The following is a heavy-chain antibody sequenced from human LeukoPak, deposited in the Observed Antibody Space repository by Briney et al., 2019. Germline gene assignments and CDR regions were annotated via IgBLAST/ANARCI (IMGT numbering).Heavy chain of an antibody. D-gene: IGHD4-23*01. CDR2: IWNEGSNK. V-gene: IGHV3-33*01. CDR3: ARDTNLYGGPRASGGCDC. Sequence: PGRSLRLSCAASGFTFSNYGTHCVRHAPGKGLEWVADIWNEGSNKYYADAVKGRFTTSRDNSKNTQYLQMSSLRDEDTALYNCARDTNLYGGPRASGGCDCWGQGTLVSVSS. J-gene: IGHJ4*02. CDR1: GFTFSNYG.